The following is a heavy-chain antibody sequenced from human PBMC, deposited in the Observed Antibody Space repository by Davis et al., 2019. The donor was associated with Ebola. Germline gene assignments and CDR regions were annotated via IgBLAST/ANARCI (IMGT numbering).Heavy chain of an antibody. CDR2: IVVGSGNT. CDR3: AAAVGAMTTVTEFDY. CDR1: GYTLTVFS. V-gene: IGHV1-58*02. J-gene: IGHJ4*02. Sequence: AASVKVSCKVSGYTLTVFSIHWVRQARGQRLEWIGWIVVGSGNTNYAQKFQERVTITRDMSTSTAYMELSSLRSEDTAVYYCAAAVGAMTTVTEFDYWGQGTLVTVSS. D-gene: IGHD4-17*01.